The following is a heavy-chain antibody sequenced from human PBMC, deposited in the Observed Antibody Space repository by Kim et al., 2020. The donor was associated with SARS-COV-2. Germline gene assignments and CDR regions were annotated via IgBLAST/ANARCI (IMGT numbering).Heavy chain of an antibody. CDR3: ASRQYYDFWSGYIGTDYYYGMDV. J-gene: IGHJ6*02. V-gene: IGHV4-34*01. CDR1: GGSFSGYY. D-gene: IGHD3-3*01. CDR2: INHSGST. Sequence: SETLSLTCAVYGGSFSGYYWSWIRQPPGKGLEWIGEINHSGSTNYNPSLKSRVTISVDTSKNQFSLKLSSVTAADTAVYYCASRQYYDFWSGYIGTDYYYGMDVWGQGTTVTVSS.